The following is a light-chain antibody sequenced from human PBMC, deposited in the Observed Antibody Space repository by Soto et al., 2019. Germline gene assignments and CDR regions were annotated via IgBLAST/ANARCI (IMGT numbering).Light chain of an antibody. Sequence: EIVLTQSPGTLSLSPGERATLSCRASQSVSSRYLAWYQQKAGQAPRLLIYGASSRATGIPDRFTGSGSGTDITLTISRLEPEDFEVYYCQQYGSSPPITFGGGTKVEIK. CDR2: GAS. J-gene: IGKJ4*01. CDR1: QSVSSRY. V-gene: IGKV3-20*01. CDR3: QQYGSSPPIT.